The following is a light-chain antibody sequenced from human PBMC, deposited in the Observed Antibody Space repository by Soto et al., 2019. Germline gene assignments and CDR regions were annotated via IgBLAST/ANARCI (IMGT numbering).Light chain of an antibody. CDR1: QSISGW. CDR3: QQHNTYSRT. V-gene: IGKV1-5*03. CDR2: QAS. J-gene: IGKJ1*01. Sequence: DIQMTQSPPTLSASVGDRVTITCRASQSISGWLAWYQQKPGKAPNLLIYQASTLESGVPSRFGGSGSGTEFTLTISSLQPDDFATYHCQQHNTYSRTFGQGTKVEIK.